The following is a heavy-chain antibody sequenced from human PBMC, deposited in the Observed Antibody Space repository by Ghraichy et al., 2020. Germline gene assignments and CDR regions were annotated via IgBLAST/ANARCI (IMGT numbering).Heavy chain of an antibody. J-gene: IGHJ4*02. CDR3: AKDQGDFWSGYYLPDY. V-gene: IGHV3-23*01. D-gene: IGHD3-3*01. Sequence: GESLNISCAASGFTFSSYAMSWVHQAPGKGLEWVSAISGSGGSTYYADSVKGRFTISRDNSKNTLYLQMNSLRAEDTAVYYCAKDQGDFWSGYYLPDYWGQGTLVTVSS. CDR1: GFTFSSYA. CDR2: ISGSGGST.